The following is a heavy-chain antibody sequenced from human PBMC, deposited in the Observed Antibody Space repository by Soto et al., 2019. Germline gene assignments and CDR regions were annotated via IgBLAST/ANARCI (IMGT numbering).Heavy chain of an antibody. V-gene: IGHV6-1*01. J-gene: IGHJ5*01. Sequence: PSQTLSLTCAISGDSVSSKAAAWNWIRQSPSRGLEWLGRTYYRSKWSTEYAVSVKSRITINPDTSKNQFSLQLNSVTPEDTAVYYCTRALSGSYDSWGQGTLVTVSS. CDR2: TYYRSKWST. CDR3: TRALSGSYDS. CDR1: GDSVSSKAAA. D-gene: IGHD1-26*01.